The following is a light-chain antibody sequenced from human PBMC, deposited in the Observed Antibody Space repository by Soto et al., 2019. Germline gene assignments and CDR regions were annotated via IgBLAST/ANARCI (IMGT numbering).Light chain of an antibody. Sequence: QSALTQPASVSGSPGQSITISCTGTSSDVGGYNFVSWYQQHPGKAPKLMIYDVSNRPSGVSSRFSGSKSGNTASLTISGLQAEDEDDYYCSSYTSGSTLVFGGGTKLTVL. CDR2: DVS. V-gene: IGLV2-14*03. J-gene: IGLJ2*01. CDR1: SSDVGGYNF. CDR3: SSYTSGSTLV.